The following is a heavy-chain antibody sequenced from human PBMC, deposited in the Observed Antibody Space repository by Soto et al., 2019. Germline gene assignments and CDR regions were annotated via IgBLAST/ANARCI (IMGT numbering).Heavy chain of an antibody. V-gene: IGHV1-2*04. CDR3: ARASITMVRGVMSVAFDI. J-gene: IGHJ3*02. D-gene: IGHD3-10*01. CDR2: INPNSGGT. CDR1: GYTFTGYY. Sequence: GASVKASCKASGYTFTGYYMHWVRQAPGQGLEWMGWINPNSGGTNYAQKFQGWVTMTRDTSISTAYMELSRLRSDDTAVYYCARASITMVRGVMSVAFDIWGQGTMVTVSS.